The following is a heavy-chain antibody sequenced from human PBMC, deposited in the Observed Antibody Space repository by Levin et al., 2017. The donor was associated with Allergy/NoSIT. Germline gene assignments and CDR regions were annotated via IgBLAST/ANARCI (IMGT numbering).Heavy chain of an antibody. V-gene: IGHV4-4*07. CDR2: IYGSGST. Sequence: SETLSLTCTVSGASITAYYWSWIRQPAGTGLQYIGRIYGSGSTNYHPSLKSRVSMSVDTSRKLFSLKLSSVTAADTAVYYCARLSGYCPNGVCYFDYWGQGILVTVSS. J-gene: IGHJ4*02. CDR3: ARLSGYCPNGVCYFDY. D-gene: IGHD2-8*01. CDR1: GASITAYY.